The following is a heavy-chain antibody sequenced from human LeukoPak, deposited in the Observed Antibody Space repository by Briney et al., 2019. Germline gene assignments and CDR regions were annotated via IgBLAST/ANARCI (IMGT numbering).Heavy chain of an antibody. CDR1: GGSVSSGSYY. J-gene: IGHJ4*02. Sequence: SETLSLTCTVSGGSVSSGSYYWSWIRQPPGKGLEWIGYIYYSGSTNYNPSLKSRVTISVDKSKNQFSLKLSSVTAADTAMYYCAAAVKYYYDSSGYYYDYWGQGTLVTVSS. V-gene: IGHV4-61*01. CDR3: AAAVKYYYDSSGYYYDY. D-gene: IGHD3-22*01. CDR2: IYYSGST.